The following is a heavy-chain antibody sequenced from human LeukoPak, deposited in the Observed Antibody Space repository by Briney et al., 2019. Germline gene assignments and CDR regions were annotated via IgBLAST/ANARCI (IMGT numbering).Heavy chain of an antibody. CDR1: GYTFSGFY. CDR3: ARAHVACSTTSCYTYYFDF. J-gene: IGHJ4*02. CDR2: IKPNSDGT. Sequence: ASVKVSCKASGYTFSGFYMHWVRQAPGQGLEWMGWIKPNSDGTHSPQKFQGRVTMTSDTSINTAYMELTTLTSDDTAVYFCARAHVACSTTSCYTYYFDFWGQGTLVAVSS. V-gene: IGHV1-2*02. D-gene: IGHD2-2*02.